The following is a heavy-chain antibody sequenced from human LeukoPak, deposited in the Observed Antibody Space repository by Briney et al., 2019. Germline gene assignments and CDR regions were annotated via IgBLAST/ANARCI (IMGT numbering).Heavy chain of an antibody. D-gene: IGHD2-15*01. CDR3: SASVAVATYVP. J-gene: IGHJ5*02. CDR2: IRNRASSHTT. V-gene: IGHV3-72*01. Sequence: PGGSLRLSCVASGFTFSDHYMDWVRQAPGKGLEWVGRIRNRASSHTTEYAASVKGRFTISRDDSKNSLFLQMNSLKTEDTAVYYCSASVAVATYVPWGQGTLVTVSS. CDR1: GFTFSDHY.